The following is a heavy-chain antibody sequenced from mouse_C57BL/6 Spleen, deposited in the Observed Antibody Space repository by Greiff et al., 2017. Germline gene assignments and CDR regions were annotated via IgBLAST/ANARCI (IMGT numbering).Heavy chain of an antibody. J-gene: IGHJ4*01. Sequence: DVQLVESGEGLVKPGGSLKLSCAASGFTFSSYAMSWVRQTPEKRLEWVAYISSGGDYIYYADTVKGRFTISRDNARNTLYLQMSSLKSEDTAMYYCTRGLMADYAMDYWGQGTSVTVAS. CDR2: ISSGGDYI. D-gene: IGHD2-3*01. CDR3: TRGLMADYAMDY. CDR1: GFTFSSYA. V-gene: IGHV5-9-1*02.